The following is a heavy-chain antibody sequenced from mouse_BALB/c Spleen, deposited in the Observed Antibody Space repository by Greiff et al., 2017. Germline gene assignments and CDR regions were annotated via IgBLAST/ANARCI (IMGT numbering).Heavy chain of an antibody. CDR1: GFTFSSFG. CDR3: ASGGLRAFDY. CDR2: ISSGSSTI. Sequence: EVMLVESGGGLVQPGGSRKLSCAASGFTFSSFGMHWVRQAPEKGLEWVAYISSGSSTIYYADTVKGRFTISRDNPKNTLFLQMTSLRSEDTAMYYCASGGLRAFDYWGQGTTLTVSS. D-gene: IGHD2-4*01. J-gene: IGHJ2*01. V-gene: IGHV5-17*02.